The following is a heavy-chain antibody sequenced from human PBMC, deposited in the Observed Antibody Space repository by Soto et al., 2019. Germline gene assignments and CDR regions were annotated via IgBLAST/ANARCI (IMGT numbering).Heavy chain of an antibody. CDR1: GFTFSSYS. J-gene: IGHJ3*02. CDR3: ARGGAGRRSGRMGAFDI. D-gene: IGHD6-19*01. V-gene: IGHV3-48*04. Sequence: GGSLRLSCAASGFTFSSYSMNWVRQAPGKGLEWVSYISTSGSTIYYADSVKGRFTISRDNAKNSLYLQMNSLRAEDTAVYYCARGGAGRRSGRMGAFDIWGQGTMVTVSS. CDR2: ISTSGSTI.